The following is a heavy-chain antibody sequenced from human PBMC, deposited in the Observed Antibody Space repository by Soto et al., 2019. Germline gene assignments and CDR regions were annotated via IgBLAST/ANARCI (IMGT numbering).Heavy chain of an antibody. CDR2: IDGTSTFS. J-gene: IGHJ5*02. D-gene: IGHD3-10*01. V-gene: IGHV3-23*05. Sequence: PGGSLRLSCVASGFTFSNNDRTWVRQAPGKGLEWVSTIDGTSTFSNYADSVEGRFTISRDNSRNTVYLQMNSLRADDTAVYYCAKSSGWFTAWGQGTLVTVYS. CDR1: GFTFSNND. CDR3: AKSSGWFTA.